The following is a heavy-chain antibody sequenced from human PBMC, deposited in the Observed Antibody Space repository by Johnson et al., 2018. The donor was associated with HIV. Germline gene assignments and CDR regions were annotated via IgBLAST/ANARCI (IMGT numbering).Heavy chain of an antibody. J-gene: IGHJ3*02. CDR1: GFTFSSYG. V-gene: IGHV3-30*03. CDR2: ISYDGSKK. Sequence: QVQLVESGGGVVQPGRSLRLSCAASGFTFSSYGMHWVRQAPGKGLEWVAVISYDGSKKYYADSVKGRFAISRDNSKNTLYLQVNGLRVEDTAVFYCASGEDYGGNYGAFDIWGQGTMVTVSS. D-gene: IGHD4-23*01. CDR3: ASGEDYGGNYGAFDI.